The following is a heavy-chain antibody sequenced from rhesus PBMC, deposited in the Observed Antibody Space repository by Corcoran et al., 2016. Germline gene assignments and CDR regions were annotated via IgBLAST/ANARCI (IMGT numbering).Heavy chain of an antibody. D-gene: IGHD6-13*01. Sequence: QLQLQESGPGLVKPSETLSLTCAVSGGSISSFYWSWVRQAPGKGLEWIWYFYGRGSSTNSNPSPKSRFTLSVDTSKNQLSLKLSSVTASDTAVYYCGRGGIADIWGQGVLVTVSS. CDR2: FYGRGSST. CDR3: GRGGIADI. V-gene: IGHV4S11*01. CDR1: GGSISSFY. J-gene: IGHJ4*01.